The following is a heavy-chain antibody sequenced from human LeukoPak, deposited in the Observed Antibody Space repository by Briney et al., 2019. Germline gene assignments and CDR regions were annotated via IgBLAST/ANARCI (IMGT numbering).Heavy chain of an antibody. Sequence: SETLSLTCAVYGGSFSGYYWSWIRQPPGKGLEWIGEINHSGSTNYNPSLKSRVTISVDTSKNQFSLKLSSVTAADTAVYYCARVRGLPGGAFDIWGQGTMVTVSS. D-gene: IGHD1-1*01. CDR3: ARVRGLPGGAFDI. CDR2: INHSGST. V-gene: IGHV4-34*01. CDR1: GGSFSGYY. J-gene: IGHJ3*02.